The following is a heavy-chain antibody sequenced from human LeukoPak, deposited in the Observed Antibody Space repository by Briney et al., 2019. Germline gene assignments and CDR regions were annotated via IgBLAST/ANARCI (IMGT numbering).Heavy chain of an antibody. J-gene: IGHJ6*03. Sequence: SETLSLTCAVSGGSISSSNWWSWVRQPPGKGLEWIGEIYHSGSTNYNPSLKSRVTISVDTSKNQFSLKLNSVTAADTAVYYCARSSEGRYYYDSSGYSYYYYYMDVWGKGTTVTISS. CDR1: GGSISSSNW. V-gene: IGHV4-4*02. CDR2: IYHSGST. CDR3: ARSSEGRYYYDSSGYSYYYYYMDV. D-gene: IGHD3-22*01.